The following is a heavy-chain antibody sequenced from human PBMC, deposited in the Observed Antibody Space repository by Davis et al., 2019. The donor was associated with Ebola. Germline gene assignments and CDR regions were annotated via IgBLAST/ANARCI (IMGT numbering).Heavy chain of an antibody. CDR2: LNPSGGST. CDR1: GYTFTSYY. CDR3: ARDVYIARPYYMDV. D-gene: IGHD3-10*01. Sequence: ASVQVSCKASGYTFTSYYMHWVRQAPGQGLEWMGILNPSGGSTRYAQKFQGRVTMTRDKSTSTVYMELSSLRSEDTAVYYCARDVYIARPYYMDVWGKGTTVTVSS. J-gene: IGHJ6*03. V-gene: IGHV1-46*01.